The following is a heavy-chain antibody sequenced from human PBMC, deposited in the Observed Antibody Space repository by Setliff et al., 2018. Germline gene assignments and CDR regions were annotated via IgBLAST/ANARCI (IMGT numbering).Heavy chain of an antibody. V-gene: IGHV1-18*01. Sequence: GASVKVSCKASGYTFTSYGISWVRQAPGQGLEWMGWISAYNGNNIYAQSLQGRVTMTTDTSTSTAYMELRSLRSDDTAVYYCVRDILSSGWYFDYYYYYMDVWGKGTTVTVSS. D-gene: IGHD6-19*01. J-gene: IGHJ6*03. CDR3: VRDILSSGWYFDYYYYYMDV. CDR2: ISAYNGNN. CDR1: GYTFTSYG.